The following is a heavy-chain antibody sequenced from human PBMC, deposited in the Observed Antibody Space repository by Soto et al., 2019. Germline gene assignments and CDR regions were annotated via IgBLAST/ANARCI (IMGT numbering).Heavy chain of an antibody. D-gene: IGHD4-17*01. V-gene: IGHV4-31*03. Sequence: SETLSLTCTVSGGSISSGGYYWSWIRQHPGKGLEWIGYIYYSGSTYYNPSLKSRVTISVDTSKNQFSLKLSSVTAADTAVYYCARANAVTTMFWLDPWGQGTLVTVSS. CDR3: ARANAVTTMFWLDP. J-gene: IGHJ5*02. CDR1: GGSISSGGYY. CDR2: IYYSGST.